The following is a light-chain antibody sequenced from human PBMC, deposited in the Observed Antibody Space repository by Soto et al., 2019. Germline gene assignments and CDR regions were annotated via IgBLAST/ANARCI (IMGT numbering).Light chain of an antibody. Sequence: DIVMTQSPLSLPVTPGEPASISRRSSHSLLQSDGYNYLNWYLQRPGQSPQLLIYLGSNRAPGVSDRFSGSRSGTDFTLKISRVEGEDVGVYYCMQAQQPTYTFGQGTKVGIK. CDR2: LGS. CDR1: HSLLQSDGYNY. V-gene: IGKV2-28*01. CDR3: MQAQQPTYT. J-gene: IGKJ2*01.